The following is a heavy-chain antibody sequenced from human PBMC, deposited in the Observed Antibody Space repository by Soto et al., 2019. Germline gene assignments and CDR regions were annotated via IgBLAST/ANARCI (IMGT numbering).Heavy chain of an antibody. CDR2: IGGSGGT. V-gene: IGHV3-23*01. CDR1: GLTFSSYA. J-gene: IGHJ4*02. CDR3: SKGQGCSYHDDS. Sequence: EVQLLESGGGWVQPGGSLRLSCAASGLTFSSYAMSWVRLAPGKGLEWFSSIGGSGGTYYADSVKGRFTISRDNSKNMLYLHLNSLRAEDTAMSYCSKGQGCSYHDDSGGQGTLVTVSS. D-gene: IGHD2-2*01.